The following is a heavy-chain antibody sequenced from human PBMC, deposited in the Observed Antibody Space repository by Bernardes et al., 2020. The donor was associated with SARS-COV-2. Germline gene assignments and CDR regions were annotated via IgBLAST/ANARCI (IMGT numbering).Heavy chain of an antibody. Sequence: SETLSLTCAVYGGSFSGYYWSWIRQPPGKGLEWIGEINHSGSTNYNPSLKSRVTISVDTSKNQFSLKLSSVTAADTAVYYCARGGSREDYGDYLPFFDYWGQGTLVTVSS. D-gene: IGHD4-17*01. CDR3: ARGGSREDYGDYLPFFDY. CDR2: INHSGST. J-gene: IGHJ4*02. V-gene: IGHV4-34*01. CDR1: GGSFSGYY.